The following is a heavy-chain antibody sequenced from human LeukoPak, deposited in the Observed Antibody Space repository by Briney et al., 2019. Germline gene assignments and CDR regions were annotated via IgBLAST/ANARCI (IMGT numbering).Heavy chain of an antibody. CDR3: ARDFYGETQVYYFDY. Sequence: ASVKVSCKASGYTFTSYGISWVRQAPGQGLEWMGWISAYNGNTNYAQKHQGRVTMTTDTSTSTAYLELRSLRSDDTAVYYCARDFYGETQVYYFDYWGQGTLVTVSS. D-gene: IGHD4-17*01. V-gene: IGHV1-18*01. CDR1: GYTFTSYG. J-gene: IGHJ4*02. CDR2: ISAYNGNT.